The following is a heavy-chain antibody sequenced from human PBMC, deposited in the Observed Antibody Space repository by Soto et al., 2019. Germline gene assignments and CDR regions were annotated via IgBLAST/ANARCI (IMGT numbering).Heavy chain of an antibody. CDR3: GKVLVGATGHTDSDS. Sequence: QVQLQESGPGLVKPSETLSLTCTVSGGSIYRSGYYWGWIRQPPGRGLEWIGNIDYNGVTYSNPALKSRVTIARDTSKNQFSLKVTSVTAADTALYYCGKVLVGATGHTDSDSWGPGTLVAVSS. V-gene: IGHV4-39*01. D-gene: IGHD2-15*01. J-gene: IGHJ4*02. CDR1: GGSIYRSGYY. CDR2: IDYNGVT.